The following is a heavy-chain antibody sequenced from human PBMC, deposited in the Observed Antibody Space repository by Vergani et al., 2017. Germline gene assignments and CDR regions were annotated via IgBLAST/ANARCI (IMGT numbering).Heavy chain of an antibody. Sequence: QVQLVESGGGVVQPGRSLRLSCTSSGFTFSNFGMHWIRQAPGKGLEWLAYIGKDGINTRYRDAVKGRFTVSRDNSKDILYLQMDSLRSEDTALYYCAKYLRDSTDGLPDSWGPGTLVIVSS. V-gene: IGHV3-30*02. D-gene: IGHD2-21*02. CDR2: IGKDGINT. J-gene: IGHJ4*02. CDR1: GFTFSNFG. CDR3: AKYLRDSTDGLPDS.